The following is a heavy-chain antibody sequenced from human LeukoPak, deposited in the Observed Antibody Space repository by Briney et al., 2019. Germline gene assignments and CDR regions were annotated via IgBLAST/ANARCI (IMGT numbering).Heavy chain of an antibody. CDR2: ISYDGSKK. CDR3: ARGVGATMRSFFDY. J-gene: IGHJ4*02. D-gene: IGHD1-26*01. CDR1: GFTFSSYS. Sequence: GGSLRLSCAASGFTFSSYSMYWVRQAPGKGLEWVAVISYDGSKKYYADSVKGRFTISRDNSKNSLYLQMNSLRPEDTAVYYCARGVGATMRSFFDYWGQGTLVTVSS. V-gene: IGHV3-30*14.